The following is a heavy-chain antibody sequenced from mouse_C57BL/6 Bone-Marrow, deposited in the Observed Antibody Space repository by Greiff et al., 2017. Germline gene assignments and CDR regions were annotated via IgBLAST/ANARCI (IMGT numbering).Heavy chain of an antibody. CDR3: ASVDGRAY. CDR1: GYSFTGYY. J-gene: IGHJ2*01. CDR2: INPSTGGT. D-gene: IGHD1-1*01. Sequence: VQLQQSGPELVKPGASVKISCKASGYSFTGYYMNWVKQSPEKSLEWIGEINPSTGGTTYNQKFKAKATLTVDKSSSTAYMQLKSLTSEDSAVYYCASVDGRAYWGQGTTLTVSS. V-gene: IGHV1-42*01.